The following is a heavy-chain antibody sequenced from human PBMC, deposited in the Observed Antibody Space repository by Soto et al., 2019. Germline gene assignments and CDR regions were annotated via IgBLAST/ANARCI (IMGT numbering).Heavy chain of an antibody. V-gene: IGHV4-4*07. CDR1: GGSISGYY. Sequence: QVQLQESGPGLVKPSENLSLTCTVSGGSISGYYWSWIRQPAGKGLEWIGRLYNSERTNYKPSLNRRVPMSMDTSKIQFSLKPTSVTAADTAVYFCARQPFAHSYFDLWGQGTLVTVSS. CDR2: LYNSERT. CDR3: ARQPFAHSYFDL. J-gene: IGHJ4*02.